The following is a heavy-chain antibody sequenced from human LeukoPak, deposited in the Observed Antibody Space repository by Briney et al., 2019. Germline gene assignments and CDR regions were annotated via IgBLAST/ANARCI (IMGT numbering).Heavy chain of an antibody. D-gene: IGHD3-10*01. CDR1: GFTFSSYA. Sequence: PGGSLRLSCAASGFTFSSYAMHWVRQAPGKGLEYVSAISSNGGSTYYANSVKGRFTISRDNSTNTLYLQMGSLRAEDMAVYYCARGSYYYGSGSYYKVCDYWGQGTLVTVSS. CDR3: ARGSYYYGSGSYYKVCDY. V-gene: IGHV3-64*01. J-gene: IGHJ4*02. CDR2: ISSNGGST.